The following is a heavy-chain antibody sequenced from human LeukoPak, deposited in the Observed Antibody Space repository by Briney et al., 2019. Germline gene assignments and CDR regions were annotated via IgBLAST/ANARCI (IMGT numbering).Heavy chain of an antibody. CDR3: TRDGLGAVVVPAAIENWFDP. D-gene: IGHD2-2*02. CDR1: GYTFTSYG. Sequence: ASVNVSCKASGYTFTSYGISWVRQAPGQGLEWMGWISAYNGNTNYAQKLQGRVTMTTDTSTSTAYMELRSLRSDDTAVYYCTRDGLGAVVVPAAIENWFDPWGQGTLVTVSS. CDR2: ISAYNGNT. J-gene: IGHJ5*02. V-gene: IGHV1-18*01.